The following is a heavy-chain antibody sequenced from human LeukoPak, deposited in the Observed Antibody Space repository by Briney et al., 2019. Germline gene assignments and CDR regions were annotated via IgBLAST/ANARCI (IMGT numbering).Heavy chain of an antibody. CDR3: AKPSRASGVVVFFDN. J-gene: IGHJ4*02. V-gene: IGHV3-74*01. Sequence: PGGSLRLSCAASGFTFSSYWMHWVRQAPGKGLVWVSRINSDGSSTSYADSVKGRFTISRDTSKNTLFLQLNSLKLEDTAVYYCAKPSRASGVVVFFDNWGQGTLVTVSS. CDR1: GFTFSSYW. D-gene: IGHD3-22*01. CDR2: INSDGSST.